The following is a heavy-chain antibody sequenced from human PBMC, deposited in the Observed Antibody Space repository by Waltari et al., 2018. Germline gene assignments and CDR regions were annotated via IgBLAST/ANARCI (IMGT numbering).Heavy chain of an antibody. V-gene: IGHV3-49*04. CDR3: TRWRYNRGSSFDQ. CDR1: GFTFGDYA. J-gene: IGHJ4*02. Sequence: EVQLVESGGGLEQPGRSLRLSCTASGFTFGDYAMSWVRQAPGKGLEWVSFIRRKTDGETTEYAASVKERFTISRDDSKSIIYLQMNSLKTEDTAVYYCTRWRYNRGSSFDQWGQGTLVTVSS. CDR2: IRRKTDGETT. D-gene: IGHD6-19*01.